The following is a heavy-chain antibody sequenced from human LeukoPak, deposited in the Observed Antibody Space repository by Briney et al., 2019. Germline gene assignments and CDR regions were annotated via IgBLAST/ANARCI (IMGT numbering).Heavy chain of an antibody. Sequence: GGSLRLSCAASGFTFSSYAMSWVRQAPGKGLEWVSAISGSGVSTYYADSVKGRFTVSSDNSKNTLYLQMDSLRAEDTAVYYCARVSHSGSLDMHFDIWGQGTMVTVSS. V-gene: IGHV3-23*01. CDR3: ARVSHSGSLDMHFDI. CDR2: ISGSGVST. J-gene: IGHJ3*02. D-gene: IGHD1-26*01. CDR1: GFTFSSYA.